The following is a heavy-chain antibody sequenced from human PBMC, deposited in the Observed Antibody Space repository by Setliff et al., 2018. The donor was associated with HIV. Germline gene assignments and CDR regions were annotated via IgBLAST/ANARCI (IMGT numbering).Heavy chain of an antibody. V-gene: IGHV4-61*02. D-gene: IGHD1-26*01. CDR3: ARHSGSYYLDH. J-gene: IGHJ4*02. Sequence: LSLACSVSDDSINYSTYYWSWIRQPAGQTLEWIVRISKAGSTIYNASLKSRVSMSINTLNKQFSLELTSMTASDTATYYCARHSGSYYLDHWGQGMQVTVSS. CDR2: ISKAGST. CDR1: DDSINYSTYY.